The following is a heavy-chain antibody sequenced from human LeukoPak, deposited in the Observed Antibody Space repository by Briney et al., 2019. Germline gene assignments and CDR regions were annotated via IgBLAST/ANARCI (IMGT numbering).Heavy chain of an antibody. Sequence: PSVTLSLTCTVSGGSISSYHWSWIRQPPGKGLEWIGYIYYSGSTNYNPSLKSRVTISVDTSKNQFSLKLSSVTAADTAVYYCARRVVAGMMGYFDYWGQGTLVTVSS. CDR3: ARRVVAGMMGYFDY. V-gene: IGHV4-59*08. D-gene: IGHD6-19*01. J-gene: IGHJ4*02. CDR2: IYYSGST. CDR1: GGSISSYH.